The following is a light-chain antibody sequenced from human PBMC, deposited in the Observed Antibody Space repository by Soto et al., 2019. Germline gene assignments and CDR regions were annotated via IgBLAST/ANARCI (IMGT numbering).Light chain of an antibody. Sequence: DIQMTQSPTTLSASVGDRVTITCRASQSIGSWLAWYQQKPGKAPKLLIYKASTLESGVPSRFSGSGSGTEFILTIISLQPDDFASYYCQLYGSYSPWTFGQGTKVEIK. CDR3: QLYGSYSPWT. J-gene: IGKJ1*01. V-gene: IGKV1-5*03. CDR1: QSIGSW. CDR2: KAS.